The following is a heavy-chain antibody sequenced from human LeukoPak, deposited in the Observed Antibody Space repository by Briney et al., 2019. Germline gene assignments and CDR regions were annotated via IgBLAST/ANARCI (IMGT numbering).Heavy chain of an antibody. CDR1: GGSISSYY. CDR3: ARDASSSWYLSRYYYYGMDV. J-gene: IGHJ6*02. D-gene: IGHD6-13*01. CDR2: IYYSGST. Sequence: PSETLSLTCTVSGGSISSYYWSWIRQPPGKGLEWIGYIYYSGSTNYNPSLKSRVTISVDTSKNQFSLKLSSVTAADTAVYYCARDASSSWYLSRYYYYGMDVWGQGTTVTVSS. V-gene: IGHV4-59*01.